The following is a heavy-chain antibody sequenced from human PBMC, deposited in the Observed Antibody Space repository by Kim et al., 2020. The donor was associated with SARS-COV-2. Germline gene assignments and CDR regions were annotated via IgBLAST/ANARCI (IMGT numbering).Heavy chain of an antibody. D-gene: IGHD2-21*01. J-gene: IGHJ6*03. V-gene: IGHV3-30-3*01. CDR1: GFTFSSYA. Sequence: GGSLRLSCAASGFTFSSYAMHWVRQAPGKGLEWVAVISYDGSNKYYADSVKGRFTISRDNSKNTLYLQMNSLRAEDTAVYYCARGRVVVIAMVYYYYMDV. CDR2: ISYDGSNK. CDR3: ARGRVVVIAMVYYYYMDV.